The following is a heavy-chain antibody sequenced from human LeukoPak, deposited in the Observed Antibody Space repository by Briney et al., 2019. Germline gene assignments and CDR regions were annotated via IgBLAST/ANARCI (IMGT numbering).Heavy chain of an antibody. J-gene: IGHJ4*02. Sequence: PSETLSLTCAVYVGSFTAYYWSWIGQPPGKGLEWSGEINHSGSTNYNPSLKSRVTISVDTSTHQFSLKLSSVTAADTAVYYCARSGRWLGGYYFDYWGEGALVTVSS. D-gene: IGHD3-10*01. CDR2: INHSGST. CDR1: VGSFTAYY. CDR3: ARSGRWLGGYYFDY. V-gene: IGHV4-34*01.